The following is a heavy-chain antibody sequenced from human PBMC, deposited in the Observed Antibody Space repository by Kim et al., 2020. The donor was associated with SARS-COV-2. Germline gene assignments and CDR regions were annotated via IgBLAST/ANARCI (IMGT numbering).Heavy chain of an antibody. J-gene: IGHJ4*02. CDR1: GFTFRDYY. CDR2: ISLSGVTI. V-gene: IGHV3-11*01. Sequence: GGSLRLSCAASGFTFRDYYMSWIRQSPGEGLEWLAYISLSGVTIYYRDSVKGRFPISRDNAQNSLYLQMNSLRPEDPAVYYCARGVGATNSNFDFWCQGTLVTVSS. D-gene: IGHD1-26*01. CDR3: ARGVGATNSNFDF.